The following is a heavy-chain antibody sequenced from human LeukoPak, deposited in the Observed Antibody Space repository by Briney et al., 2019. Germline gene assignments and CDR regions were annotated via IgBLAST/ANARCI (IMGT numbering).Heavy chain of an antibody. CDR1: RFPFSIYE. Sequence: SGGSLRLSCVVSRFPFSIYEMNWVRQAPGKGLEWVSNIHSSGTVKYYPDSVKGRFSISRDNAKSSLYLQMNSLRVEDTAVYYCALLTVASDFDYWGQGALVTVSS. CDR2: IHSSGTVK. J-gene: IGHJ4*02. CDR3: ALLTVASDFDY. V-gene: IGHV3-48*03. D-gene: IGHD5-12*01.